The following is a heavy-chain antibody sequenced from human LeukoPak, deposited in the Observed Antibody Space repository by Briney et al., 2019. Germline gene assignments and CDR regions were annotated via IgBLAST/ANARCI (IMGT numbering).Heavy chain of an antibody. CDR2: INHSGST. CDR3: ARRGYCSGGSCYSGSFDFDY. V-gene: IGHV4-34*01. J-gene: IGHJ4*02. D-gene: IGHD2-15*01. Sequence: SETLSLTCAVYGGSFSGYYWSWIRQPPGKGLEWIGEINHSGSTNYNPSLKSRVTISVDTSKNQFSLKLSSVTAADTAVYYCARRGYCSGGSCYSGSFDFDYWGQGTLVTVSS. CDR1: GGSFSGYY.